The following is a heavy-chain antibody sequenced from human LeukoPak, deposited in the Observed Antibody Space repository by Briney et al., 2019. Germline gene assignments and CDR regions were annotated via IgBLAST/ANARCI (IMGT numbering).Heavy chain of an antibody. V-gene: IGHV1-2*02. CDR2: INPNSGGT. Sequence: ASVKVSCKASRYTFTGYYMHWVRQAPGQGLEWMGWINPNSGGTNYAQKFQGRVTMTRDTSISTAYMELSRLRSDDTAVYYCARVRYYYDSSGYYDAFDIWGQGTMVTVSS. CDR3: ARVRYYYDSSGYYDAFDI. D-gene: IGHD3-22*01. J-gene: IGHJ3*02. CDR1: RYTFTGYY.